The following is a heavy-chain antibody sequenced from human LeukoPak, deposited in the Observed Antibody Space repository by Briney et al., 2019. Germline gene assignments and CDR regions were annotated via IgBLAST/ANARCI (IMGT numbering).Heavy chain of an antibody. Sequence: GESLKISCKGSGYSFTSYWIGWVRQMPGKGLEWMGIIYPGDSDTRYSPSYQGQVTISADKSISTAYLQWSSLKASDTAMYYYARQARRNYYDSSGIDYWGQGTLVTVSS. CDR2: IYPGDSDT. V-gene: IGHV5-51*01. D-gene: IGHD3-22*01. J-gene: IGHJ4*02. CDR3: ARQARRNYYDSSGIDY. CDR1: GYSFTSYW.